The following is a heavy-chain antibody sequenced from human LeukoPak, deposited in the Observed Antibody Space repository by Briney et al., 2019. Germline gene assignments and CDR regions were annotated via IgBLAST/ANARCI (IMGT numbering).Heavy chain of an antibody. CDR3: ARAIAVAGTGYYYGMDV. D-gene: IGHD6-19*01. V-gene: IGHV4-59*01. CDR1: AGSISSYY. CDR2: IYYSGST. Sequence: PSQTLSLTCTVAAGSISSYYWSWIRQPPGNGLEWIGYIYYSGSTNYNPSLKSRVTISVDTSKNQFSLKLSSVTAADTAVYYCARAIAVAGTGYYYGMDVWGQGTTVTVSS. J-gene: IGHJ6*02.